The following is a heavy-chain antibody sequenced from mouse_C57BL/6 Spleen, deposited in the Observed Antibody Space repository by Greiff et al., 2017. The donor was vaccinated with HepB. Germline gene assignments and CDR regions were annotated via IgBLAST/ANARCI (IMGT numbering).Heavy chain of an antibody. J-gene: IGHJ4*01. CDR3: GREGDSENPSYYAMDY. CDR1: GYAFTNYL. V-gene: IGHV1-54*01. Sequence: VQLQQSGAELVRPGTSVKVSCKASGYAFTNYLIEWVNQRPGQGLEWIGLINPGSGGTNYNEKFKGKATLTADKSSSTAYMQLSSLTSEDSAVYSCGREGDSENPSYYAMDYWGQGTSVTVSS. CDR2: INPGSGGT. D-gene: IGHD2-12*01.